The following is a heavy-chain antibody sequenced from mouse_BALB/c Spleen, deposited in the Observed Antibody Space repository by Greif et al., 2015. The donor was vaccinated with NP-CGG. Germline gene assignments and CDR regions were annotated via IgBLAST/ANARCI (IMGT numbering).Heavy chain of an antibody. CDR3: ARRHYYGHMDY. CDR2: IDPSDSYT. J-gene: IGHJ4*01. CDR1: GYTFTSYW. D-gene: IGHD1-2*01. Sequence: QVQLQQSGAELVKPGASVKLSCKASGYTFTSYWMHWVKQRPGQGLEWIGEIDPSDSYTNYSQKFKGKATLTVDKSSSTAYMQLSSLTSEDSAVYYCARRHYYGHMDYWGQGTSVTVSS. V-gene: IGHV1-69*02.